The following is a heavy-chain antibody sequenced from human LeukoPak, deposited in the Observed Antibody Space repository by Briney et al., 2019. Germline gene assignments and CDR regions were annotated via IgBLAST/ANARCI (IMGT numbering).Heavy chain of an antibody. V-gene: IGHV3-53*01. Sequence: GGSLRLSCAASGFTVSSNYMSWVRQAPGKGLEWVSVIYSGGSSYYADSVKGRFTISRDNSKNSLYLQMNSLRAEDTAVYYCARGSNTAMVTGYFAPWGQGTLVTVSS. J-gene: IGHJ5*02. D-gene: IGHD5-18*01. CDR3: ARGSNTAMVTGYFAP. CDR2: IYSGGSS. CDR1: GFTVSSNY.